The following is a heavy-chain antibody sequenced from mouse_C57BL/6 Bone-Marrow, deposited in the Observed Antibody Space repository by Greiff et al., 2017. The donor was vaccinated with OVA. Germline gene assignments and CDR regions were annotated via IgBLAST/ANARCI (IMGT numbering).Heavy chain of an antibody. D-gene: IGHD4-1*01. Sequence: QVQLKQPGAELVMPGASVKLSCKASGYTFTSYWMHWVKQRPGQGLEWIGEIDPSDSYTNHIQKFKGKSTLTVDKSSSTAYMQRSSLTSEDSAVYYCARSRGLGSYWYFDVWGTGTTVTVSS. V-gene: IGHV1-69*01. CDR1: GYTFTSYW. J-gene: IGHJ1*03. CDR3: ARSRGLGSYWYFDV. CDR2: IDPSDSYT.